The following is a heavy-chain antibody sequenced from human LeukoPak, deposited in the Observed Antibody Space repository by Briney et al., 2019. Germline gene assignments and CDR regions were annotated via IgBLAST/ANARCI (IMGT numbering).Heavy chain of an antibody. J-gene: IGHJ4*02. V-gene: IGHV3-23*01. CDR3: AKAVESGGLFDS. CDR1: GFTFSNYV. D-gene: IGHD4-23*01. CDR2: ISSSGGST. Sequence: QSGGSLRLSCAASGFTFSNYVMSWVRQAPGKGLEWVSSISSSGGSTYYANSVKGRFTLSRDNSKDTLYLQMNNLRVDDTAVYYCAKAVESGGLFDSWGQGTLVTVSS.